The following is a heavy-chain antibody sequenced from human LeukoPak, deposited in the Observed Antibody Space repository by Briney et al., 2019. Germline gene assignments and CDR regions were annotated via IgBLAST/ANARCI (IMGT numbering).Heavy chain of an antibody. D-gene: IGHD5-24*01. CDR2: VIRDGSFT. CDR3: VRDGDDFNFDY. J-gene: IGHJ4*02. V-gene: IGHV3-74*01. Sequence: PGGSLRLSCAASGFTFSNAWMSWVRQAPGKGLEWVSRVIRDGSFTNYADSVKGRFTISRDNAKNTLYLQMSSLRAEDTAVYFCVRDGDDFNFDYWGQGTTVTVSS. CDR1: GFTFSNAW.